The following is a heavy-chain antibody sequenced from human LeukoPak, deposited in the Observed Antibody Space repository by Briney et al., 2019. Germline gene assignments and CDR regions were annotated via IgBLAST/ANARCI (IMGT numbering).Heavy chain of an antibody. CDR1: GFTFSSYV. D-gene: IGHD3-22*01. V-gene: IGHV3-64*01. J-gene: IGHJ4*02. CDR2: LSSNGGST. Sequence: GGSLRLSCAASGFTFSSYVMHWVRQAPGKGLEYVSGLSSNGGSTYYANSVKGRFTITRDNSNNTLHLQMGSLRAEDMAVYYCARDATNYYDSSGLGKPPFDFWGQGALVTVSS. CDR3: ARDATNYYDSSGLGKPPFDF.